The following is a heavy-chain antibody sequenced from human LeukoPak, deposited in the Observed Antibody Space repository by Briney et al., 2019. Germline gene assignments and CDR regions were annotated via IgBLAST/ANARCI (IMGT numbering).Heavy chain of an antibody. J-gene: IGHJ4*02. V-gene: IGHV4-34*01. CDR1: GGSFSGYY. Sequence: PSETLSLTCAVYGGSFSGYYWSWIRQPPGKGLEWIGEINHSGSTNYNPSLKSRVTISVDTSKNQFSLKLSSVTAADTAVYYCARGLLPHPPTRGYYFDYRGQGTLVTVSS. CDR2: INHSGST. CDR3: ARGLLPHPPTRGYYFDY.